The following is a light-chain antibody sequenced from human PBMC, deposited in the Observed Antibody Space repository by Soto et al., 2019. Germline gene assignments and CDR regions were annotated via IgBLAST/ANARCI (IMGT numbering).Light chain of an antibody. V-gene: IGKV1-5*03. Sequence: DIQMTQSPSTLSASVGDRVTITCRASQNINTWLAWYQQKPGEAPKLLIYEGFTLERWVPSRFSGSGSGTEFTLTISRLQPDDFATFYCQQYNTYSRTFGQGTKVEVK. J-gene: IGKJ1*01. CDR1: QNINTW. CDR3: QQYNTYSRT. CDR2: EGF.